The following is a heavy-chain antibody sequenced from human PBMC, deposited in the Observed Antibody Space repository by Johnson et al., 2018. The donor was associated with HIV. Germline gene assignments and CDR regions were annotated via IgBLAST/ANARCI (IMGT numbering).Heavy chain of an antibody. J-gene: IGHJ3*02. V-gene: IGHV3-15*01. Sequence: VQLVESGGGLVKPGGSLRLSCVVSGFSFSNAWMSWVRQAPGKGLEWVGRIKSKTDGGTTDYAAPVKGRFTISRDDSKNTLYLQMNSLKTEDTAVYYCTTVTHSSGYYYDRAFDSWGQGTMVTVSS. CDR3: TTVTHSSGYYYDRAFDS. CDR2: IKSKTDGGTT. D-gene: IGHD3-22*01. CDR1: GFSFSNAW.